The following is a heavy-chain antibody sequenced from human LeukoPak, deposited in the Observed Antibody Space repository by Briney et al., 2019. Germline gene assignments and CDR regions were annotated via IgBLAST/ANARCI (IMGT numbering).Heavy chain of an antibody. CDR3: ATGQWELRTFDY. CDR1: GGSISSHY. Sequence: SETLSLTCTVSGGSISSHYWSWIRQPPGKGLEWIGYIYYSGSTNYNPSLKSRVTISVDTSKNQFSLKLSSVTAADTAVYYCATGQWELRTFDYWGQGTLVTVSS. D-gene: IGHD1-26*01. J-gene: IGHJ4*02. V-gene: IGHV4-59*11. CDR2: IYYSGST.